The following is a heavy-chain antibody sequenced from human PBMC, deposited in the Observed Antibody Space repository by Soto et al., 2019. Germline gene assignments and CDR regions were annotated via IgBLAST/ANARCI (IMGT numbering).Heavy chain of an antibody. D-gene: IGHD3-10*01. CDR3: ARSIGRGYNWFDP. J-gene: IGHJ5*02. CDR1: GGSFSDYS. CDR2: INQSGST. Sequence: PSETLSLTCAVYGGSFSDYSWNWLRQPPGKGLEWIGEINQSGSTDYNLSLKSRVTISVHTSKTQFSLRLSSVTAADTAVYYCARSIGRGYNWFDPWGQGILVTVSS. V-gene: IGHV4-34*01.